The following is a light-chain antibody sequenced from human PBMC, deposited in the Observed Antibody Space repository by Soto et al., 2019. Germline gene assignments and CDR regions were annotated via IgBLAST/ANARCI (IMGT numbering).Light chain of an antibody. Sequence: DIQMSQSPSSLSASVGDRVTITCRASQSISSWLAWYQQKPGKAPKLLIYKASTLKSGVPSRFSGSGSGTDFTLTISSLQAENFAIYHCKQPYTTPQSEIGQGTKVDIK. CDR2: KAS. J-gene: IGKJ1*01. CDR1: QSISSW. CDR3: KQPYTTPQSE. V-gene: IGKV1-5*03.